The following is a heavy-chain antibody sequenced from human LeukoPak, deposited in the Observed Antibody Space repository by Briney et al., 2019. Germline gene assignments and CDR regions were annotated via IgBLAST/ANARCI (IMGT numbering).Heavy chain of an antibody. J-gene: IGHJ4*02. CDR1: GYTFTSYD. Sequence: ASVKVSCKASGYTFTSYDINWVRQATGQGLEWMGWMNPNTGNTGYAQKFQGRVTMTRDTSISTAYMELSSLRSDDTAVYYCARKFLGSRGYYFDYWGQGTLVTVSS. V-gene: IGHV1-8*01. D-gene: IGHD3-10*01. CDR3: ARKFLGSRGYYFDY. CDR2: MNPNTGNT.